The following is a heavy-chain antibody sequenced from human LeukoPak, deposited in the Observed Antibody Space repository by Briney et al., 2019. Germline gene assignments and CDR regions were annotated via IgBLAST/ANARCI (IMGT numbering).Heavy chain of an antibody. V-gene: IGHV3-33*01. CDR1: GISFSSHG. J-gene: IGHJ4*02. CDR2: IWYDGTNK. Sequence: GGSLRLSCVVSGISFSSHGMHWVRQAPGKGLEWVAVIWYDGTNKDYADSVKGRFTISRDSSKNTLFLQMTSLRAEDTAVYYCARVRNNYDSSGFSAAEYWGQGTLVTVSS. D-gene: IGHD3-22*01. CDR3: ARVRNNYDSSGFSAAEY.